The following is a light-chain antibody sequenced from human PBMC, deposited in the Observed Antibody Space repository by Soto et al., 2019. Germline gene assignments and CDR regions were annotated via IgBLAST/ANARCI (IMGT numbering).Light chain of an antibody. J-gene: IGKJ1*01. V-gene: IGKV3-15*01. CDR3: QHYNTWPWT. CDR1: HSVSSS. CDR2: GAS. Sequence: EVVMTQSPATLSVSPGQRVTPSCRASHSVSSSLAWYQQKPGQAPRLLISGASTRAAGVPARFSGSGSGTDFTLTISSLQSEDFAVYYCQHYNTWPWTFGQGTKVEIK.